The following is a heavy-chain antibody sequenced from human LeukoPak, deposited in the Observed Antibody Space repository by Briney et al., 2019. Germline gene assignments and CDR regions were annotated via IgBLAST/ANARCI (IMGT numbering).Heavy chain of an antibody. Sequence: GGSLRLSCVASRFSFRSHWMTWVRQAPGKGLEWVANIKEDGREKYYADSVKGRFTISRDNAKNTLYLQMNSLRGEDTAVYYCAKTIVGSNVFDIWGQGTLVTVSS. CDR1: RFSFRSHW. V-gene: IGHV3-7*01. CDR2: IKEDGREK. CDR3: AKTIVGSNVFDI. J-gene: IGHJ4*02. D-gene: IGHD1-26*01.